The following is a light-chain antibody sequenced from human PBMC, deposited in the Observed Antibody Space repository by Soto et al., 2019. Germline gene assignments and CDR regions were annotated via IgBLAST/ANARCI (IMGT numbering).Light chain of an antibody. CDR1: SSNIGNNY. Sequence: QSVLTQPPSVSAAPGQKVTISCSGSSSNIGNNYVSWYQQLPGTAPKLLIYDNNKRPSGIPDRFSGSKSRTSATLGITGLQTGDEADYYCGTWDSSLSARVFGGGTKLTVL. CDR3: GTWDSSLSARV. J-gene: IGLJ2*01. V-gene: IGLV1-51*01. CDR2: DNN.